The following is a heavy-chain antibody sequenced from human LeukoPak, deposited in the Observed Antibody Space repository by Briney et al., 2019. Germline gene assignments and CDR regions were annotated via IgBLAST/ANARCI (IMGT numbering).Heavy chain of an antibody. V-gene: IGHV4-34*01. D-gene: IGHD2-15*01. CDR1: GGSFSGYY. J-gene: IGHJ4*02. CDR2: INHSGST. CDR3: ARDGYSASY. Sequence: SETLSLTCAVYGGSFSGYYWSWIRQPPGKGLEWIGEINHSGSTNYNPSLKSRVTISVDTSKNQFSLKLSSVTAADTAVYYCARDGYSASYWGQGTLVTVSS.